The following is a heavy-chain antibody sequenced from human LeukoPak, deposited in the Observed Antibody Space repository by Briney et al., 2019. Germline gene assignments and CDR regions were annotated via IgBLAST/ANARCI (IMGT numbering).Heavy chain of an antibody. CDR3: ARDGNYDILTGYYGM. Sequence: ASVKVSCKASGYVFTDYYIHWVRQAPGQGLEWMGWISAYNGNTNYAQKLQGRVTMTTDTSTSTAYMELRSLRSDDTAVYYCARDGNYDILTGYYGMWGQGTLVTVSS. CDR1: GYVFTDYY. CDR2: ISAYNGNT. V-gene: IGHV1-18*04. D-gene: IGHD3-9*01. J-gene: IGHJ4*02.